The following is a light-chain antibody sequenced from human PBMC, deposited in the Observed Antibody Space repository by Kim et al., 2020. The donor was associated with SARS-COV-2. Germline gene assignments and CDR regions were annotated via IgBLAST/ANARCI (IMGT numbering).Light chain of an antibody. CDR1: PSDIGANS. Sequence: RVSISCSGSPSDIGANSVSWYQHVPGTAPRLLIYNSYDRPSGVPDRFSGSRSGTTASLAITGLQTEDEGDYFCATWDDQLKGFVFGSGTKVTVL. CDR2: NSY. J-gene: IGLJ1*01. CDR3: ATWDDQLKGFV. V-gene: IGLV1-44*01.